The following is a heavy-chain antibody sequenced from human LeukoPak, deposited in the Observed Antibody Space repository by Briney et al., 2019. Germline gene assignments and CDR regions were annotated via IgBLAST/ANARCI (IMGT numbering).Heavy chain of an antibody. D-gene: IGHD1-26*01. CDR1: GYSISSGYY. CDR3: ARDRYLAWYFDL. CDR2: IYHSGSI. Sequence: SETLSLTCTVSGYSISSGYYWGWIRQPPGKGLEWIGTIYHSGSINYNPSLKSRLAITVDTSKNQFSLNLTSVTAADTAVYYCARDRYLAWYFDLWGRGTLVSVSS. V-gene: IGHV4-38-2*02. J-gene: IGHJ2*01.